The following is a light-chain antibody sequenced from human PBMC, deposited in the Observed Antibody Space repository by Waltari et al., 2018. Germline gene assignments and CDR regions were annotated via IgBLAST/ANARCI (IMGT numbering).Light chain of an antibody. V-gene: IGKV3-20*01. Sequence: EIVLTQSPGTLSLSPGERATLPCRASQRLSSSSLAWYQQKPGQAPRLLIYGTSSRATGIPDRFSGSGSGTDFSLTISRLEPEDFAVYYCQQYDTSPQTFGQGTKVEIK. CDR1: QRLSSSS. J-gene: IGKJ1*01. CDR3: QQYDTSPQT. CDR2: GTS.